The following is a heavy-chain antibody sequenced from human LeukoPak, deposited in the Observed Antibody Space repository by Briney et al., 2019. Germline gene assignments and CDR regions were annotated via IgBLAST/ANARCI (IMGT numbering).Heavy chain of an antibody. CDR1: GFSLSTRGMC. J-gene: IGHJ4*02. CDR2: IDWYEDK. CDR3: ARIKNGGSQYFDY. V-gene: IGHV2-70*11. D-gene: IGHD2-8*01. Sequence: SGPTLVNPTQTLTLTCTFSGFSLSTRGMCVSWIRQPPGKALEWLARIDWYEDKYYSTSLKTRLTISKDTSKNQLVLTVTNMDPVDTATYHCARIKNGGSQYFDYWGQGTLVTVSS.